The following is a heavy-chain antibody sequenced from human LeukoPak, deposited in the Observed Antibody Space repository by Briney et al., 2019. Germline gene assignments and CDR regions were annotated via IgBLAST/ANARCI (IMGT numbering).Heavy chain of an antibody. Sequence: PGGSLRLSCAASGFTVSSNYMSWVRQAPGRGQEWVSVIYSGGSTYYADSVKGRFTISRDNSKNTLFLQMNSLRAGDTAVYYCARGTVTMVDYWGQGTLVTVSS. CDR1: GFTVSSNY. J-gene: IGHJ4*02. CDR2: IYSGGST. CDR3: ARGTVTMVDY. V-gene: IGHV3-66*01. D-gene: IGHD3-10*01.